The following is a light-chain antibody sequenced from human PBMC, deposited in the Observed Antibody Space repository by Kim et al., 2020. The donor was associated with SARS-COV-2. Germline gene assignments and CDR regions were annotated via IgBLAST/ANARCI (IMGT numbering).Light chain of an antibody. CDR1: NIGSKS. V-gene: IGLV3-21*04. Sequence: SYELTQPASVSVAPGKTARITCGGNNIGSKSVHWYQQKPGQAPVLVIYYDSDRPSGIPERFSGSNSGNTATLTISRVEAGDEADYYCQVWDSSSDHPEVFGGGTQLTVL. CDR3: QVWDSSSDHPEV. J-gene: IGLJ3*02. CDR2: YDS.